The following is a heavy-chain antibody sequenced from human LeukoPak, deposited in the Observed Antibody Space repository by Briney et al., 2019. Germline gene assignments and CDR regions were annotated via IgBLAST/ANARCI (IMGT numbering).Heavy chain of an antibody. Sequence: PSGTLSLTCGVSGGSISTTNWWTWVRQPPGEGLEWIGEVHLSGRTHYNPTLESRVTMSVDMSENHISLRLTSVTAADTAVYYCAREGGPYRPLDYSGQGTLVTVSS. J-gene: IGHJ4*02. CDR3: AREGGPYRPLDY. CDR1: GGSISTTNW. V-gene: IGHV4-4*02. CDR2: VHLSGRT.